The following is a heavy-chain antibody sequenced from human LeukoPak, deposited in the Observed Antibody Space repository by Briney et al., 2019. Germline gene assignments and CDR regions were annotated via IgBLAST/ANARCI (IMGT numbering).Heavy chain of an antibody. CDR3: ARRTAMAPYYYYYYMDV. CDR1: GYTFINYA. CDR2: INTNTGNP. D-gene: IGHD5-18*01. Sequence: ASVKVSCKASGYTFINYAMNWVRQAPGQGLEWMGRINTNTGNPMFAQGFTGRFVFSLDTSVRTAYLQISSLKAEDTAVYYCARRTAMAPYYYYYYMDVWGKGTTVAVSS. J-gene: IGHJ6*03. V-gene: IGHV7-4-1*02.